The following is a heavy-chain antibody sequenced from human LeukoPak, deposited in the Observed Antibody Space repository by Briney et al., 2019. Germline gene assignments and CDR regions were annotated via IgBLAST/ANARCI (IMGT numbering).Heavy chain of an antibody. V-gene: IGHV1-46*01. Sequence: ASVKVPCKASGSHFTTDYIHWVRRAPGHRLEWMGIIHTSSVMTTYSKKFQGRVTMTKDTYKSTVYMELSSLRSEDTAVYYGARDPIVVLDYTNLHSGYYYYGMDVWGRGTTVTVSS. CDR3: ARDPIVVLDYTNLHSGYYYYGMDV. J-gene: IGHJ6*02. D-gene: IGHD2-15*01. CDR1: GSHFTTDY. CDR2: IHTSSVMT.